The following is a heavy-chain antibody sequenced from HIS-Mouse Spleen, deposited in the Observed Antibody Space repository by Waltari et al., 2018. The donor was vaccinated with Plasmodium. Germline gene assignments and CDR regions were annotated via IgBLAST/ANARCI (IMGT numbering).Heavy chain of an antibody. CDR3: ARGMKSSSSAFDI. J-gene: IGHJ3*02. Sequence: EVQLVESGGGLIQPGGSVSLSCSASGFTVSRTYLIWFRQAPGQGLELGSVSYSGGSTYYADSVKGRFTISRDNSKNTLYLQMNSLRAEETAVYYCARGMKSSSSAFDIWGQGTMVTVSS. V-gene: IGHV3-53*01. D-gene: IGHD6-6*01. CDR2: SYSGGST. CDR1: GFTVSRTY.